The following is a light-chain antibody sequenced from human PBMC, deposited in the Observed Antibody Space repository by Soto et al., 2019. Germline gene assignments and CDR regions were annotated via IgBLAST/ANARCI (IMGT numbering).Light chain of an antibody. J-gene: IGLJ1*01. V-gene: IGLV1-40*01. CDR1: SSNIGAGYD. CDR3: QPYDSSLSGEV. CDR2: GNS. Sequence: QSVLKQPPSVSGAPGQRGSISCTGSSSNIGAGYDVHWYQQLPGTAPKALIYGNSNRASGVPDRFSGSKSGTSASLAITGLQAEGEADYYCQPYDSSLSGEVFGTGTKVTVL.